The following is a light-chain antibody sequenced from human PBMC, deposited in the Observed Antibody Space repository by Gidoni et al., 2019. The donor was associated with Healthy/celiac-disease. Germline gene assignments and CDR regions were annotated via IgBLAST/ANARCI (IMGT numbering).Light chain of an antibody. CDR3: QQYGSSRIT. Sequence: EIVLTQSPGTRSWSPGERATLSCRASQSVSSSYLAWYQQKPGQAPRLLIYGASSRATGIPDRFSGSGSGTDFTLTISRLEPEDFAVYYCQQYGSSRITFGQGTRLEIK. V-gene: IGKV3-20*01. CDR2: GAS. CDR1: QSVSSSY. J-gene: IGKJ5*01.